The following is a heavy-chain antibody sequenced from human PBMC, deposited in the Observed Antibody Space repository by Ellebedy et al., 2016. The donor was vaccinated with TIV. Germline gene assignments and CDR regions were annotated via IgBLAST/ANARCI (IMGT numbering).Heavy chain of an antibody. J-gene: IGHJ4*02. CDR1: GFTFSPYA. V-gene: IGHV3-64D*06. CDR2: INNNGGNT. CDR3: VKDRGDIIRDFDY. Sequence: GESLKISCSASGFTFSPYAMHWVRQAPGKGLEYVSAINNNGGNTYYADSVKGRFTISRDSSKNTLYLQMSSLRPEDTAMYYCVKDRGDIIRDFDYWGQGTLVTVSS. D-gene: IGHD2-21*02.